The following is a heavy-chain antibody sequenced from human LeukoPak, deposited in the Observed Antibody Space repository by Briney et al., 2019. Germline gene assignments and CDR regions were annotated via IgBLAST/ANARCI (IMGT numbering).Heavy chain of an antibody. D-gene: IGHD2-2*01. V-gene: IGHV1-69*01. CDR3: AIGGYQLLLPQFDP. J-gene: IGHJ5*02. CDR2: IIPIFGTA. CDR1: GGTFSSYA. Sequence: SVKVSGKASGGTFSSYAISWVRQAPGQGLEWMGGIIPIFGTANYAQKFQGRVTITADESTSTAYMELSSLRSEDTAVYYCAIGGYQLLLPQFDPWGQGTLVTVSS.